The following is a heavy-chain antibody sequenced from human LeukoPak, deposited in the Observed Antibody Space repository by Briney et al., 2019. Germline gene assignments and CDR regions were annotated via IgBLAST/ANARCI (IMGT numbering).Heavy chain of an antibody. Sequence: SETLSLTCTVSGGSISSYYWSWIRQPPGKGLEWLGYIYYSGSTNYNPSLKSRVTISVDTSKNQFSLKLSSVTAADTAAYYCARDDRPYYDFWSGYSGDYYMDVWGKGTTVTVSS. CDR2: IYYSGST. V-gene: IGHV4-59*01. CDR3: ARDDRPYYDFWSGYSGDYYMDV. CDR1: GGSISSYY. D-gene: IGHD3-3*01. J-gene: IGHJ6*03.